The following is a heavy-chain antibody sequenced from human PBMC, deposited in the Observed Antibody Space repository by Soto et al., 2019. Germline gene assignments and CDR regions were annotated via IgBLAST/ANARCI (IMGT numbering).Heavy chain of an antibody. V-gene: IGHV5-51*01. CDR3: ASPYSTACYYFDS. D-gene: IGHD6-19*01. J-gene: IGHJ4*02. Sequence: GESLKISWKGSGYSFNRYWIGWVRQMPGKGLEWMGIIYPGDSDTRYSPSFQGQVTISADKSISTAYLQWSSLKASDTAMYYCASPYSTACYYFDSLGQQNTFTVSS. CDR2: IYPGDSDT. CDR1: GYSFNRYW.